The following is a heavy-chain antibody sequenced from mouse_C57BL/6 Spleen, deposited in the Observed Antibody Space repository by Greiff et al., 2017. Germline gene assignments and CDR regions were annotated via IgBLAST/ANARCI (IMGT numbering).Heavy chain of an antibody. CDR1: GYTFTSYW. J-gene: IGHJ2*01. D-gene: IGHD3-2*02. CDR2: IDPSDSYT. V-gene: IGHV1-50*01. Sequence: VQLQQPGAELVKPGASVKLSCKASGYTFTSYWMQWVKQRPGQGLEWIGEIDPSDSYTNYNQKFKGKATLTVDTSSSTAYMQLSSLTSEDSAVYYCGRTAQATNDWGQGTTLTVSS. CDR3: GRTAQATND.